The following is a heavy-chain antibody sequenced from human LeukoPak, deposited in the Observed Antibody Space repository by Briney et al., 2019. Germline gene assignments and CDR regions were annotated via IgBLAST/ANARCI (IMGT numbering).Heavy chain of an antibody. J-gene: IGHJ4*02. D-gene: IGHD6-6*01. Sequence: GGPLRLSCAASGFTFSSYWMHWVRQAPGKGLVWVSRINSDGSSTSYADSVKGRFTISRDNAKNSLYLQMNSLRAEDTAVFYCARGPIGARAVFPPHYWGQGTLVTVSS. CDR2: INSDGSST. CDR3: ARGPIGARAVFPPHY. CDR1: GFTFSSYW. V-gene: IGHV3-74*01.